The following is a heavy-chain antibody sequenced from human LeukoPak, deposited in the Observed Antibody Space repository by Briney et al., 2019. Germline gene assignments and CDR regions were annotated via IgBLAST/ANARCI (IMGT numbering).Heavy chain of an antibody. CDR3: ARGSTVTLDYYYYGMDV. D-gene: IGHD4-17*01. Sequence: ASVKVSCKASGGTFSSYAISWVRQAPGQGLEWMGRIIPILGIANYAQKFQGRVTITADKSTSTAYMELSSLRSEDTAVYHCARGSTVTLDYYYYGMDVWGQGTTVTVSS. V-gene: IGHV1-69*04. J-gene: IGHJ6*02. CDR2: IIPILGIA. CDR1: GGTFSSYA.